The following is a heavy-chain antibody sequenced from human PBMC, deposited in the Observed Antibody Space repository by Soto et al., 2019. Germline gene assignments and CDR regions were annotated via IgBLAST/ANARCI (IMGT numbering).Heavy chain of an antibody. CDR2: ISYDGSNK. D-gene: IGHD4-17*01. V-gene: IGHV3-30-3*01. J-gene: IGHJ4*02. CDR1: GFTFSSYA. Sequence: PGGSLRLSCAASGFTFSSYAMHWVRQAPGKWLEWVAVISYDGSNKYYADSVKGRFTISRDNSKNTLYLQMNSLRAEDTAVYYCARGFGDYGDYDGGEGFDYWGQGXLVTVSS. CDR3: ARGFGDYGDYDGGEGFDY.